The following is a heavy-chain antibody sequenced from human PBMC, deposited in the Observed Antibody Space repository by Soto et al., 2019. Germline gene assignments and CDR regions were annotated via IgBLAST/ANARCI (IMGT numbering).Heavy chain of an antibody. CDR1: GFTFSSYV. CDR3: ARDRYSSGWYDLDY. J-gene: IGHJ4*02. D-gene: IGHD6-19*01. V-gene: IGHV3-33*01. Sequence: QVQLVESGGGVVQPGRSLRLSCAASGFTFSSYVWYDGSDKYYADSVKGRFTISRDNSKNTLYLQMNSLRAEDTAVYYGARDRYSSGWYDLDYWGQGTLVTVSS. CDR2: WYDGSDK.